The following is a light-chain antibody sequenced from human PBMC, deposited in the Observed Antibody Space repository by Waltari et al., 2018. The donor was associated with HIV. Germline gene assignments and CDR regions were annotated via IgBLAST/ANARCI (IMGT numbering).Light chain of an antibody. V-gene: IGKV1-39*01. CDR3: QQIYGSPRT. CDR2: AAS. CDR1: QNIGSY. Sequence: DVPMTQSPSSLSASIGDSVTITCRTSQNIGSYLNWFQQKSDKAPKLLIYAASILQSGVPSRFSGSGSGTEFTLTINNLQPEDFATYFCQQIYGSPRTFGQGTKLDI. J-gene: IGKJ2*01.